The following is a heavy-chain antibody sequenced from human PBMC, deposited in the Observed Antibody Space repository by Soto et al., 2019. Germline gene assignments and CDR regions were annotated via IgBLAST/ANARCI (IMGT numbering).Heavy chain of an antibody. CDR1: GYTFTSYA. CDR2: INAGNGNT. D-gene: IGHD6-13*01. Sequence: GASVKVSCKASGYTFTSYAMHWVRQAPGQRLEWMGWINAGNGNTKYSQKFQGRVTITRDTSASTAYMELSSLRSEDTAVYYCARCFRSGSSWYPPEYWGQGTLVTVSS. CDR3: ARCFRSGSSWYPPEY. J-gene: IGHJ4*02. V-gene: IGHV1-3*01.